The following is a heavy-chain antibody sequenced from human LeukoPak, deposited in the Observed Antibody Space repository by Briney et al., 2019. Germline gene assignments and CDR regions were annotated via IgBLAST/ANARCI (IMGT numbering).Heavy chain of an antibody. CDR1: GGSISSHY. CDR3: ARGGMTTQPFDY. CDR2: IYYSGST. V-gene: IGHV4-59*11. Sequence: PSETLSLTCTVSGGSISSHYWSWIRQPPGKGLEWIGYIYYSGSTNYNPSLKSRVTISVDTSKNQFSLKLSSVTAADTAVYYCARGGMTTQPFDYWGQGTLVTVSS. J-gene: IGHJ4*02. D-gene: IGHD4-17*01.